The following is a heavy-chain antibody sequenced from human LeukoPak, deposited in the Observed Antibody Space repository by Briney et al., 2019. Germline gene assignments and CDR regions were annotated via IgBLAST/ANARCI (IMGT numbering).Heavy chain of an antibody. Sequence: QTGGTLRLSCAASGFTFSSYAMSWVRQAPGKGLEWVSAISGSGGSTYYEDSVKGRFTISRDNSKNTLYLQMNSLRAEGTAVYYCARAPLWFGELFGSGAFDYWGQGTLVTVSS. CDR1: GFTFSSYA. J-gene: IGHJ4*02. D-gene: IGHD3-10*01. CDR2: ISGSGGST. CDR3: ARAPLWFGELFGSGAFDY. V-gene: IGHV3-23*01.